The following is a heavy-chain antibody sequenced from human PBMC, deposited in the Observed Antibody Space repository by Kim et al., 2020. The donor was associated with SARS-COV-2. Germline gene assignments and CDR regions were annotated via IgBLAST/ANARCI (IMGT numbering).Heavy chain of an antibody. Sequence: SETLSLTCIVSGGSISGSNYYWVWVRQPPGKGLEWIGTIYYSGSTYYNPSLKTRLTISVSTTQNDLSLNLTSVTAAATAVYYCASIAPLVGGDRSSGYF. CDR2: IYYSGST. D-gene: IGHD2-21*02. CDR1: GGSISGSNYY. J-gene: IGHJ1*01. V-gene: IGHV4-39*02. CDR3: ASIAPLVGGDRSSGYF.